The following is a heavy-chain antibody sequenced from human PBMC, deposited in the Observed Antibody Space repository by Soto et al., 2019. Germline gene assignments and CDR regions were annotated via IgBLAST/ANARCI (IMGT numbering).Heavy chain of an antibody. J-gene: IGHJ6*02. D-gene: IGHD2-21*02. CDR1: GGSIRSYY. Sequence: QVRLQESGTGLVKPSETLSLTCTVSGGSIRSYYWSWIRQAPGKGLEWIGYLYNSGSTVYNPSLRSRVTISVDTSQNQFSLKLNSVTAADTAVYYCARDLWGYCGTDCYPLDVWGQGTTVTVSS. CDR3: ARDLWGYCGTDCYPLDV. V-gene: IGHV4-59*01. CDR2: LYNSGST.